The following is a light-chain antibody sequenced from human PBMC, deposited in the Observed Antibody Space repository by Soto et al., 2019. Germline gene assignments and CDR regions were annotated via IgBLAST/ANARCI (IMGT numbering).Light chain of an antibody. J-gene: IGKJ1*01. V-gene: IGKV1-5*01. CDR1: QNINNW. CDR3: QQYNTYWT. Sequence: DNQMTQSPSTLSASVGDRVIITCWSSQNINNWLAWYQQKPGKAPELLIYDASSLQTGVPSRFSGSGSGTEFTLTISSLQPDDCATYYCQQYNTYWTFGQGTKVDIK. CDR2: DAS.